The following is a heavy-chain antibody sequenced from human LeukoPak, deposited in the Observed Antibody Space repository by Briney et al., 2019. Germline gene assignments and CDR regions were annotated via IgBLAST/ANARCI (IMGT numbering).Heavy chain of an antibody. D-gene: IGHD3-10*01. Sequence: GGSLRLSCAASGFTFSSYAMSWVRQAPGKGLEWVAIIKQDGSEKYYVNSVKDRFTISRDNAKNSLYLQMHSLRADDTAVYYCARLLGNYGSGSYYRPGEFDPWGQGTLVTVSS. CDR2: IKQDGSEK. CDR3: ARLLGNYGSGSYYRPGEFDP. J-gene: IGHJ5*02. CDR1: GFTFSSYA. V-gene: IGHV3-7*01.